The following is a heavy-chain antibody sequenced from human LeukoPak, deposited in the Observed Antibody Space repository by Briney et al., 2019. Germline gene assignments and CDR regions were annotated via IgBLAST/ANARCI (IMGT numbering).Heavy chain of an antibody. D-gene: IGHD3-3*01. Sequence: SVKVSCKASGGTFSSYAISWVRQAPGQGLEWMGGIIPIFGTANYAQKFQGRVTITADESTSTAYMELSSLRSEDTAVYYCARATTPSLVGGPYYDFWSGYYSNWFDPWGQGTLVTVSS. CDR3: ARATTPSLVGGPYYDFWSGYYSNWFDP. J-gene: IGHJ5*02. CDR2: IIPIFGTA. CDR1: GGTFSSYA. V-gene: IGHV1-69*13.